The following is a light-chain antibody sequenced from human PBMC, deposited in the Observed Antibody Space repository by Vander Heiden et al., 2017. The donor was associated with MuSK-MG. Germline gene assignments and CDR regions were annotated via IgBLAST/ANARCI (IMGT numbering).Light chain of an antibody. CDR1: KLGDKY. Sequence: QPPSLSVSPGQTASITCSGDKLGDKYACWYQQKPGQSPVLVIYQDSKRPSGIPERFSGSNSGNTATLTISGTQAMDEADYYCQAWDSSTVVFGGGTKLTVL. CDR2: QDS. CDR3: QAWDSSTVV. J-gene: IGLJ2*01. V-gene: IGLV3-1*01.